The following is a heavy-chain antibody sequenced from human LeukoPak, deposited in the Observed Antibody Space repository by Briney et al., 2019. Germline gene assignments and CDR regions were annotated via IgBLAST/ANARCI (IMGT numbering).Heavy chain of an antibody. V-gene: IGHV4-59*01. CDR1: GGSISSYY. CDR2: IYYSGST. D-gene: IGHD3-3*01. Sequence: SETLSLTCTVSGGSISSYYWSWIRQPPGKGLEWIGYIYYSGSTNYNPSLKSRVTISVDTSKNQFSLKLSSVTAADTAVYYCAGDISPLDFWSGYYYGMDVWGQGTTVTVSS. CDR3: AGDISPLDFWSGYYYGMDV. J-gene: IGHJ6*02.